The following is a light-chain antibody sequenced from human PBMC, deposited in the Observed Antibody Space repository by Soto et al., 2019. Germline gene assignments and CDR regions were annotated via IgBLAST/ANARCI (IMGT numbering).Light chain of an antibody. V-gene: IGKV2-30*01. CDR3: MQGTHWPWT. Sequence: DVVMPQSPLSLPVTLGQPASISCRSSQGLVYDAVNTYLNWFHQMPGQSPRRLIYKVSNRDSGVPDRFSGSGSGTDFTLQISRVEAEDVGLFYCMQGTHWPWTFGQGTQVEIK. J-gene: IGKJ1*01. CDR2: KVS. CDR1: QGLVYDAVNTY.